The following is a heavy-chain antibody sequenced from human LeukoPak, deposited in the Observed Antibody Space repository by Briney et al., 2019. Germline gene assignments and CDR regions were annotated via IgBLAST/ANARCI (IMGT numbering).Heavy chain of an antibody. CDR2: ISKNSDLK. CDR3: ARGGDGYSRFDP. J-gene: IGHJ5*02. D-gene: IGHD5-24*01. CDR1: GFTFSSDS. Sequence: GGSLRLSCAASGFTFSSDSMNWVRQAPGKGLEWVSYISKNSDLKSHADSVKGRFTIFRDNAKNSLFLQMNSLRVEDTAVYYCARGGDGYSRFDPWGQGTLVTVSS. V-gene: IGHV3-48*04.